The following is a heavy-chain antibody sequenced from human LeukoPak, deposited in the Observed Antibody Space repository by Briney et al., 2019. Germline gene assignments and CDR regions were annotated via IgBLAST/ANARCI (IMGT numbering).Heavy chain of an antibody. CDR2: IYYSGST. D-gene: IGHD6-19*01. CDR1: GFTISSYY. J-gene: IGHJ4*02. CDR3: ASFIPRYSSGWYLSGPHAPHH. V-gene: IGHV4-59*12. Sequence: GSLRLSCAASGFTISSYYWSWIRQPPGKGLEWIGYIYYSGSTYYDPSLKSRVTISVDTSKNQFSLKLSSVTAADTAVYYCASFIPRYSSGWYLSGPHAPHHWGQGTLVTVSS.